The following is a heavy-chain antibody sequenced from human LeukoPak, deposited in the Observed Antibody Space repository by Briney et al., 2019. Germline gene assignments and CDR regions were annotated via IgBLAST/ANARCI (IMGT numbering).Heavy chain of an antibody. D-gene: IGHD2-15*01. Sequence: GGSLRLSCAASGFTFDEYGMSWVRQVPGKGLEWVSGINWSGGSTGYADSVKGRFTISRDNVKNSLYLQMNSLRAEDTAVYYCARHLRVAATPIFDYWGQGTLVTVSS. CDR2: INWSGGST. J-gene: IGHJ4*02. CDR1: GFTFDEYG. CDR3: ARHLRVAATPIFDY. V-gene: IGHV3-20*04.